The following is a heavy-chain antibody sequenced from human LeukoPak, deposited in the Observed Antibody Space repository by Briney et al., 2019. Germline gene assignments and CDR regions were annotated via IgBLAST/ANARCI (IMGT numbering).Heavy chain of an antibody. J-gene: IGHJ4*02. CDR1: GYTFTNYG. CDR3: ARVPPSAHQLLSSDY. V-gene: IGHV1-18*04. D-gene: IGHD2-2*01. Sequence: VASVKVSCKASGYTFTNYGISWVRQAPGQGLEWMAWISANNGETRYAQNLQGRVTMTTDTSTSTAYMELRSLRSDDTAVYYCARVPPSAHQLLSSDYWGQGTQATVSS. CDR2: ISANNGET.